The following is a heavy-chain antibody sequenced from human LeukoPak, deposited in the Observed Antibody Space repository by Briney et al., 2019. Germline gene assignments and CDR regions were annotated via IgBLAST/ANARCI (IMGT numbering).Heavy chain of an antibody. J-gene: IGHJ6*03. CDR1: GGTFSSYA. CDR2: IIPIFGTA. Sequence: GASVKVSCKASGGTFSSYAISWVRQAPGQGLEWMGGIIPIFGTANYAQKFQGRVTITADESTSTAYMELSSLRSEDTAVYYCARGRQPRDYYYYYYMDVWGKGTTVTVSS. CDR3: ARGRQPRDYYYYYYMDV. V-gene: IGHV1-69*13.